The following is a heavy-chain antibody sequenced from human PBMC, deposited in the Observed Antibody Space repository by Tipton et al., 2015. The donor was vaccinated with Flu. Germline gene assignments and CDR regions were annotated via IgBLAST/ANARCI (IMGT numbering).Heavy chain of an antibody. CDR3: ARGRGNSYYYGMDV. CDR1: GGSFSGYY. D-gene: IGHD3-10*01. Sequence: TLSLTCAVYGGSFSGYYWSWIRQPPGKGLEWIGEINHSGSTNYNPSLKSRVTISEDTSKNQFSLKLSSVTAADTAVYYCARGRGNSYYYGMDVWGQGTTVTVSS. J-gene: IGHJ6*02. V-gene: IGHV4-34*01. CDR2: INHSGST.